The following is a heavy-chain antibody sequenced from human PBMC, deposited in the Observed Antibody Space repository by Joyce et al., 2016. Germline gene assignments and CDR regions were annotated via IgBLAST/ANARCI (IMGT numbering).Heavy chain of an antibody. CDR3: AGANPYTRGAI. CDR2: IRNRANSDTT. D-gene: IGHD3-16*02. CDR1: GVTFSDRF. V-gene: IGHV3-72*01. J-gene: IGHJ3*02. Sequence: EVQLVESGGGLVQPEGSLRLSCAASGVTFSDRFMDWVRQAPGKGLEWVGHIRNRANSDTTQYAASVKGRFTISRDDSKNSLYLQMNSLKIEDTAVYYCAGANPYTRGAIWGQGTMVTVSS.